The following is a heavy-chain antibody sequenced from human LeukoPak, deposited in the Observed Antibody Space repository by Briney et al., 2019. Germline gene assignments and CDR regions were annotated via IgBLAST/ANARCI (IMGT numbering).Heavy chain of an antibody. J-gene: IGHJ4*02. V-gene: IGHV4-34*01. CDR3: ARTLNGQWLGRFDF. Sequence: PGGSLRLSCAASGFSFSRYDMSWVRQPPGKGLEWIGEINHSGNTNYNRSLKSRVTISVDTSKNQFSLKVTSVTAADTAVYYCARTLNGQWLGRFDFWGQGTLVTVSS. CDR1: GFSFSRYD. CDR2: INHSGNT. D-gene: IGHD6-19*01.